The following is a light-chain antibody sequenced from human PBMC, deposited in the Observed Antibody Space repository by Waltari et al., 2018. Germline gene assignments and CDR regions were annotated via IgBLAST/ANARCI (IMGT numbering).Light chain of an antibody. CDR3: QHRHTNPWT. V-gene: IGKV1-13*02. J-gene: IGKJ1*01. CDR1: QAISNY. Sequence: IRLTHSPSSRSASLGEGVPITCQASQAISNYLAWYQQKPGKVPNLLIYKASSLQSGVPSRFSGSGSGTYFTLTITSLQPEDFAVYYCQHRHTNPWTFGQGTKVEIK. CDR2: KAS.